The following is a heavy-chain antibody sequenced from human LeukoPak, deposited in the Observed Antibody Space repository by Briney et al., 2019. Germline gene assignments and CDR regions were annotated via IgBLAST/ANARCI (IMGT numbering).Heavy chain of an antibody. CDR1: GSTFTNYG. Sequence: GASVKVSCKASGSTFTNYGISWLRQAPGQGLEWMGWISTYNGDTSYAQKLQGRVTMTTETSTSTIYMELRSLRSDDTAVYYCARGGGDFWSGHYPNYYYGMDVWGQGTTVTVSS. CDR2: ISTYNGDT. CDR3: ARGGGDFWSGHYPNYYYGMDV. D-gene: IGHD3-3*01. V-gene: IGHV1-18*01. J-gene: IGHJ6*02.